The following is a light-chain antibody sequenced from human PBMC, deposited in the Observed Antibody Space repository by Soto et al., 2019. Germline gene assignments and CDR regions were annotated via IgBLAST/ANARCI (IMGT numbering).Light chain of an antibody. J-gene: IGKJ1*01. V-gene: IGKV3-15*01. CDR1: PSVSSK. CDR3: QQYGSSGT. CDR2: GAS. Sequence: IVMTQSPATLSVSPGERATLYCRASPSVSSKLAWYQQKPGPAPRLLIYGASTRATGIPARFSGIGSGTESTLTISSLQSEVFAVDYCQQYGSSGTFGQWTKVDIK.